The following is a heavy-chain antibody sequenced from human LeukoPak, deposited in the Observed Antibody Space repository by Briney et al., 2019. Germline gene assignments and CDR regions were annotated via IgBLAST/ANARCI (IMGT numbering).Heavy chain of an antibody. J-gene: IGHJ6*03. Sequence: PSETLSLTCSVSGAPFSTNYWSWIRQPPGRGLEWIGYVFDSGSTNYNPSLKSRVTISVDTSTKQFSLRLSSVTAADTAVYYCARLYQQSKWKYYYYYMDVWGKGTAVTVPS. CDR3: ARLYQQSKWKYYYYYMDV. CDR2: VFDSGST. CDR1: GAPFSTNY. V-gene: IGHV4-59*01. D-gene: IGHD1-1*01.